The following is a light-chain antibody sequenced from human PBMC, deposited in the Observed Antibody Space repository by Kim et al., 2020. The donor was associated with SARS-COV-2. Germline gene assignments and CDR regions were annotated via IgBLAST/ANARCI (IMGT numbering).Light chain of an antibody. J-gene: IGKJ2*01. CDR3: QKYNNWPRT. Sequence: EIVLTQSPATLSLSPGERATLSCRSSQSVSSTLAWYQQKPGQPPRLLIYGASTKITSFPARFSGSESGTEFTLTISSLQSGEFATYCCQKYNNWPRTFGQGTKLEF. V-gene: IGKV3-15*01. CDR2: GAS. CDR1: QSVSST.